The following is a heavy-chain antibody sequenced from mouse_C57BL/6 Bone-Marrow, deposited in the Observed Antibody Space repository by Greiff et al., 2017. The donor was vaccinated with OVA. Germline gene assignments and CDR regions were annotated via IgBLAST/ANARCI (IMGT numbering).Heavy chain of an antibody. J-gene: IGHJ3*01. D-gene: IGHD2-3*01. Sequence: QVQLQQSGAELARPGASVKLSCKASGYTFTSYGVSWVKQRTGQGLEWIGEIYPRSSNTYYNEKFKGKSTLTVAKSSSTAYMQLSSLTSEDSAVYYCARRDYDGLAWFAYWGQGTLVTVSA. V-gene: IGHV1-81*01. CDR1: GYTFTSYG. CDR2: IYPRSSNT. CDR3: ARRDYDGLAWFAY.